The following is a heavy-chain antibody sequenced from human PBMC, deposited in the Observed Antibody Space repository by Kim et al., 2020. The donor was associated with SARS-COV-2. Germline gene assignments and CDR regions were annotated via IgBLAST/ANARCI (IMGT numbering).Heavy chain of an antibody. CDR1: GGSFSGYY. CDR3: ARNYYGSGSYYGNWFDP. V-gene: IGHV4-34*01. D-gene: IGHD3-10*01. J-gene: IGHJ5*02. CDR2: INHSGST. Sequence: SETLSLTCAVYGGSFSGYYWSWIRQPPGKGLEWIGEINHSGSTNYNPSLKSRVTISVDTSKNQFSLKLSSVTAADTAVYYCARNYYGSGSYYGNWFDPWGQGTLVTVSS.